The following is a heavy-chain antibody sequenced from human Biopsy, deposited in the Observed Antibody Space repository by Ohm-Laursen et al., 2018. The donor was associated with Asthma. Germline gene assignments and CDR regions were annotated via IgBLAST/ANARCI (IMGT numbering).Heavy chain of an antibody. D-gene: IGHD6-13*01. CDR1: GFSFSNYG. Sequence: SLRLSCAASGFSFSNYGMHWVRQAPGKGLEWVAVISFDGSNKDFADSVKGRFTISRDNAKNMLFLQMNSLRSDDTAVYYCSRDTLGYYFDIWGPGTQVTASS. CDR3: SRDTLGYYFDI. V-gene: IGHV3-30*03. J-gene: IGHJ4*02. CDR2: ISFDGSNK.